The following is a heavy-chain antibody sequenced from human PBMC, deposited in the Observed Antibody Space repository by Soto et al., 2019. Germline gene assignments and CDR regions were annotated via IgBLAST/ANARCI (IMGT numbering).Heavy chain of an antibody. Sequence: PGGSLRLSCAASGFTFSSYAMSWVRQAPGKGLEWVSAISGSGGSTYYADSVKGRFTISRDNSKNTLYLQMNSLRAEDTAVYYCAKHTVATIFGVVISPYFDYWGQGTLVTVSS. CDR3: AKHTVATIFGVVISPYFDY. D-gene: IGHD3-3*01. CDR1: GFTFSSYA. V-gene: IGHV3-23*01. J-gene: IGHJ4*02. CDR2: ISGSGGST.